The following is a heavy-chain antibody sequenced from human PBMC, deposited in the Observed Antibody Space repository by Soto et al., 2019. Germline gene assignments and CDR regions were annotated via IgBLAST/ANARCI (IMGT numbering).Heavy chain of an antibody. CDR1: GYTFTSYG. J-gene: IGHJ6*02. CDR3: GREGWDTLVRAHRYYYGMDV. V-gene: IGHV1-18*01. D-gene: IGHD3-10*01. Sequence: QVQLVQSGAEVKKPGASVKVSCKASGYTFTSYGISWVRQAPGQGLECMGWISAYNGNTNYAQKLQGRVTIPTDTSTSPANMGRSGLRPDGTAVYYCGREGWDTLVRAHRYYYGMDVWGQGTTVTVSS. CDR2: ISAYNGNT.